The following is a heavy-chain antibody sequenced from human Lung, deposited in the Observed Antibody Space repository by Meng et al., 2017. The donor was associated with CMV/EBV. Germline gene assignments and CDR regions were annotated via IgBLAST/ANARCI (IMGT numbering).Heavy chain of an antibody. V-gene: IGHV3-48*03. Sequence: GGSLRLSCAASGFTFNIFEMNWVRQTPGKGLEWVAYINDATNSKFYADSVKGRFTISRDNAQNSLFLQMNSLRVEDTAIYYCARTPRGYSFGYSAFYLDSWGQGSXVTVSS. D-gene: IGHD3-22*01. CDR3: ARTPRGYSFGYSAFYLDS. CDR2: INDATNSK. J-gene: IGHJ4*02. CDR1: GFTFNIFE.